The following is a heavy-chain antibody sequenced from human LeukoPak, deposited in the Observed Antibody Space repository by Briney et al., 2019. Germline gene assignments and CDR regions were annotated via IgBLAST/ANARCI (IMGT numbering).Heavy chain of an antibody. J-gene: IGHJ4*02. Sequence: PGGSLRLSCAASGFTFSSYAMSWVRQAPGKGLEWVSAISGSGGSTYYADSVKGRFTISRDNSKNTLYLQMNSLRAEDTAVYYCAKQNRFTMIDVLLPIDYWGQGTLVTVSS. CDR1: GFTFSSYA. CDR3: AKQNRFTMIDVLLPIDY. V-gene: IGHV3-23*01. D-gene: IGHD3-22*01. CDR2: ISGSGGST.